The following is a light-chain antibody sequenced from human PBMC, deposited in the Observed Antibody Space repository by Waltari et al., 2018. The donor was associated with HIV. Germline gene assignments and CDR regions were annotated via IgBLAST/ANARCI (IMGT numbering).Light chain of an antibody. CDR3: CAYAGGLE. Sequence: QSALTQPASVSGSPGQSITISCTGTNSVPGNYKFVSWYQLYPGKAPKLIIYEDNKRPSGISNRFSASKSADTASLTISGLQAEDEADYYCCAYAGGLEFGGGTKLTVL. CDR2: EDN. V-gene: IGLV2-23*01. CDR1: NSVPGNYKF. J-gene: IGLJ2*01.